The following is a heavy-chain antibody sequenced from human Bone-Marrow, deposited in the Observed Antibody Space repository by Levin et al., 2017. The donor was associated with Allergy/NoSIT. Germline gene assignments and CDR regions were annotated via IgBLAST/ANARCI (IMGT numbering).Heavy chain of an antibody. D-gene: IGHD2-2*01. V-gene: IGHV3-49*04. Sequence: GGFLSLSFIFSFFLFLSFSLSWGRRAPGKGLEWVAFIRSKAYGGTTEYAASVKGRFTLSRDDSRSIAYLQMNSLKTEDTAVYYCTTRPAALDYWGQGTLVTVSS. CDR3: TTRPAALDY. CDR1: FFLFLSFS. CDR2: IRSKAYGGTT. J-gene: IGHJ4*02.